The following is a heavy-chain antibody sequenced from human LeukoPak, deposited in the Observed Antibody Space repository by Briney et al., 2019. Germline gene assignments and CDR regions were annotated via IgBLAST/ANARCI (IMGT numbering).Heavy chain of an antibody. D-gene: IGHD3-3*01. CDR1: GYTFTGYY. CDR2: INPNSGGT. CDR3: ARPAVRYDFWSGYSGLRDYYYGMDV. J-gene: IGHJ6*02. Sequence: ASVKVSCKASGYTFTGYYMHWVRQAPGQGLEWMGWINPNSGGTNYAQKFQGRVTMTRDTSISTAYMELSRLRSDDTAAYYCARPAVRYDFWSGYSGLRDYYYGMDVWGQGTTVTVSS. V-gene: IGHV1-2*02.